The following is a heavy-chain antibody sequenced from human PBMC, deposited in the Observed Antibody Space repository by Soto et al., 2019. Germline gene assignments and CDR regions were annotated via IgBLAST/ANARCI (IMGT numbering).Heavy chain of an antibody. D-gene: IGHD2-2*01. V-gene: IGHV4-34*01. CDR1: GGSFSGYY. J-gene: IGHJ5*02. CDR2: INHSGST. CDR3: ARGPKDIVVVPAAIDLYHWFDP. Sequence: PSETLSLTCAVYGGSFSGYYWSWIRQPPGKGLEWIGEINHSGSTNYNPSLKSRVTISVDTSKNQFSLKLSSVTAADTAVYYCARGPKDIVVVPAAIDLYHWFDPWGQGTLVTVSS.